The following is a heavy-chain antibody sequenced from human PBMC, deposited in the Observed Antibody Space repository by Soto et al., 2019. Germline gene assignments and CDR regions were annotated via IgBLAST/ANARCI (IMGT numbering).Heavy chain of an antibody. D-gene: IGHD7-27*01. J-gene: IGHJ4*02. CDR1: GFTFTNSC. CDR2: IKQDESEK. CDR3: ARGNWGSRPRDY. Sequence: GSLRLSCAASGFTFTNSCMSWARQAPGKGLEWVANIKQDESEKYYVDSVKGRFTISRDNAKNSLYLQMNSLRAEDTAVYYCARGNWGSRPRDYWCQGPLVTVSS. V-gene: IGHV3-7*01.